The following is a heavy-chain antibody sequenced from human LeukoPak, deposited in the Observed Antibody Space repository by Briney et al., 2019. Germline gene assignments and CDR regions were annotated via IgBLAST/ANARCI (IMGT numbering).Heavy chain of an antibody. CDR1: RFTFTTYF. V-gene: IGHV1-46*01. Sequence: ASVKVSCKASRFTFTTYFMHWVRQAPGQGLEWMGKINPSGDTTTYAQKFQGRVTMTRDTSTSTVNMELRSLRSDDTAVYYCARDKNYRHFDYWGQGTLVTVSS. CDR3: ARDKNYRHFDY. CDR2: INPSGDTT. J-gene: IGHJ4*02. D-gene: IGHD1-7*01.